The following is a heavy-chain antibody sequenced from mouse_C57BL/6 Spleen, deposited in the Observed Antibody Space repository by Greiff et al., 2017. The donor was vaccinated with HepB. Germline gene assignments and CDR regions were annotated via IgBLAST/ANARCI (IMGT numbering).Heavy chain of an antibody. CDR2: INPYNGGT. J-gene: IGHJ4*01. D-gene: IGHD2-4*01. V-gene: IGHV1-19*01. CDR1: GYTFTDYY. Sequence: EVQLQQSGPVLVKPGASVKMSCKASGYTFTDYYMNWVKQSHGKSLEWIGVINPYNGGTSYNQKFKGKATLTVDKSSSTAYMELNSLTSEDSAVYYCARSRYDYDGFYAMDYWGQGTSVTVSS. CDR3: ARSRYDYDGFYAMDY.